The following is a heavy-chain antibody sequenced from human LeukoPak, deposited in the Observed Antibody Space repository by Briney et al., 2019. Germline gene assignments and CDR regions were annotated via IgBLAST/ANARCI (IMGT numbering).Heavy chain of an antibody. CDR3: ARVLEAASFDY. CDR1: GFTFSSYS. V-gene: IGHV3-21*01. CDR2: ISSSSSYI. Sequence: TGGSLRLSCAASGFTFSSYSMNWVRQAPGKGLEWVSSISSSSSYIYYADSLKGRFTMSRDNAKNSLYLQMNSLRAEDTAVYYCARVLEAASFDYWGRGTLVTVSS. J-gene: IGHJ4*02. D-gene: IGHD6-13*01.